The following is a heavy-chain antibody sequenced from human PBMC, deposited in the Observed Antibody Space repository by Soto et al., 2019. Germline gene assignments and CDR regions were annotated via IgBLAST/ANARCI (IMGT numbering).Heavy chain of an antibody. Sequence: HGESLKISCKGSGYSFTSYWISWVRQMPGKGLEWMGRIDPSDSYTNYSPSFQGHVTISADKSISTAYLQWSSLKASDTAMYYCASPVYGDYVNYYYYGMDVWGQGTTVTVSS. J-gene: IGHJ6*02. D-gene: IGHD4-17*01. V-gene: IGHV5-10-1*01. CDR1: GYSFTSYW. CDR3: ASPVYGDYVNYYYYGMDV. CDR2: IDPSDSYT.